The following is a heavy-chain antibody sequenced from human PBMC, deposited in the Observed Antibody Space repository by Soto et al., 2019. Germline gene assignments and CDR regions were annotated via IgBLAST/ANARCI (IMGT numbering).Heavy chain of an antibody. V-gene: IGHV3-43D*03. CDR1: GFTFDDYA. D-gene: IGHD6-13*01. Sequence: GESLKISCAASGFTFDDYAMHWVRQAPGKGLEWVSLISWDGGSTYYADSVKGRFTISRDNSKNSLYLQMNSLRAEDTALYYCAKDRESSSWYYFDYWGQGTLVTVSS. CDR2: ISWDGGST. CDR3: AKDRESSSWYYFDY. J-gene: IGHJ4*02.